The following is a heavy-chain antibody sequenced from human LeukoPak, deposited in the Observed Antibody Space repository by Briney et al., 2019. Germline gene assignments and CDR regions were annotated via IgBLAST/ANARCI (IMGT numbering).Heavy chain of an antibody. CDR2: IMNSGGGT. CDR1: GFTFSNYA. Sequence: PGGSLRLSCAASGFTFSNYAMSWVRQIPGKGLEWVSTIMNSGGGTYYADSVKGRFTISRDNSKNTLYLQMNSLRAEDTAVYYCAKFEGVTSGRYYFNYWGQGTLVTVSS. V-gene: IGHV3-23*01. CDR3: AKFEGVTSGRYYFNY. D-gene: IGHD3-10*01. J-gene: IGHJ4*02.